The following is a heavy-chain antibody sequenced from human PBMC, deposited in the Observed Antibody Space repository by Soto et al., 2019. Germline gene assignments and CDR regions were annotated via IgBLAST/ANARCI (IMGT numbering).Heavy chain of an antibody. V-gene: IGHV1-46*01. CDR1: GYTFTNYY. D-gene: IGHD3-3*01. Sequence: ASVKVSCKASGYTFTNYYMNWVRHAPGQGLEWMGIINPTGGSTNYAQTFQGRVTMTRDTSSSTVYMELSSMTSEDTAVYYCARPMEGGARGMIFGSSGKPNHCFDPWGQGTLVTVSS. CDR3: ARPMEGGARGMIFGSSGKPNHCFDP. J-gene: IGHJ5*02. CDR2: INPTGGST.